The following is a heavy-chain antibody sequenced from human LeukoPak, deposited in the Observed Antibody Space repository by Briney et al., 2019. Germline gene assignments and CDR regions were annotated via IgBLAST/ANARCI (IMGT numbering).Heavy chain of an antibody. CDR2: ISGSGGST. CDR3: APLGVTTWLDY. J-gene: IGHJ4*02. CDR1: GFTFSNYA. D-gene: IGHD4-17*01. V-gene: IGHV3-23*01. Sequence: GGSLRLSCAASGFTFSNYAMSWVRQAPGEGLEGVSGISGSGGSTYYADSVKGRFTISRDNSKNTLYLQMNSLRAEDTAVYYCAPLGVTTWLDYWGQGTLVTVSS.